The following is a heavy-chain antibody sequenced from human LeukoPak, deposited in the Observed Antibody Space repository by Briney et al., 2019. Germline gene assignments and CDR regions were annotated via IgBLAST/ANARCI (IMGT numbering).Heavy chain of an antibody. Sequence: SETLSLTCTVSGYSISSGYYWGWIRQPPGKGLEWIGSIYHSGSTYYNPSLKSRVTISVDTSKNQFSLKLSSVTAADTAVYYCARGHPWEGFDYWGQGTLVTVSS. J-gene: IGHJ4*02. D-gene: IGHD1-26*01. CDR1: GYSISSGYY. CDR3: ARGHPWEGFDY. CDR2: IYHSGST. V-gene: IGHV4-38-2*02.